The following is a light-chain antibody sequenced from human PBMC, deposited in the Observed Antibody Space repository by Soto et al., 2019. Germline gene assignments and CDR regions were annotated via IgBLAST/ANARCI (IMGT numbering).Light chain of an antibody. Sequence: QPVLTQPRSVSGSPGQSVTISCTGTSSDVGGYNYVSWYQQHPGKAPKLMIYDVSERPSGVPDRFSGSKSGNTASLTISGLQAEDEADYYCCSYAGRYSWVFGGGTKLTVL. CDR2: DVS. V-gene: IGLV2-11*01. CDR1: SSDVGGYNY. CDR3: CSYAGRYSWV. J-gene: IGLJ3*02.